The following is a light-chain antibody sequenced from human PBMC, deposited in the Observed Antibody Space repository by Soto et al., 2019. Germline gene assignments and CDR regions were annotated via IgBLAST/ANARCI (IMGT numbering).Light chain of an antibody. CDR1: ISNLGSNF. V-gene: IGLV1-47*01. J-gene: IGLJ3*02. CDR3: AAWDDSLRGGV. CDR2: RND. Sequence: QSVLTQPPSASGTPGQRVTISCSGSISNLGSNFVFWYQQLPGAAPKLLISRNDQRPSGVPDRFSGSKSGTSASLAISGLRSEDEADYHCAAWDDSLRGGVFGGGTQLTVL.